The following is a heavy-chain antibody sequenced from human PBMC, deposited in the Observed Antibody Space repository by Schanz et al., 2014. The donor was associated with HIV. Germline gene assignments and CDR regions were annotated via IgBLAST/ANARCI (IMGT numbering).Heavy chain of an antibody. CDR1: GFTITSYG. D-gene: IGHD5-18*01. CDR3: AKSNGGDTAVVQYYFDY. Sequence: EVQLLESGGGLVQPGGSLRLSCAVSGFTITSYGMSWVRQAPGKGLEWVSTISAGVGTASYADSVKGRFTISRDNSKNSLYLVIKSLRAEDAAVYFCAKSNGGDTAVVQYYFDYWGQGTLVTVSS. V-gene: IGHV3-23*01. J-gene: IGHJ4*02. CDR2: ISAGVGTA.